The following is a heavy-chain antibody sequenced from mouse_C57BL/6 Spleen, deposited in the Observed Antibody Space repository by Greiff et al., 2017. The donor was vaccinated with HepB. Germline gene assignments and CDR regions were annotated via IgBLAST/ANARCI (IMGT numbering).Heavy chain of an antibody. Sequence: QVQLKESGPELVKPGASVKISCKASGYAFSSSWMNWVKQRPGKGLEWIGRIYPGDGDTNYNGKFKGKATLTADKSSSTAYMQLSSLTSEDSAVYFCARGIGLGRPGFDYWGQGTTLTVSS. J-gene: IGHJ2*01. CDR1: GYAFSSSW. CDR2: IYPGDGDT. CDR3: ARGIGLGRPGFDY. V-gene: IGHV1-82*01. D-gene: IGHD4-1*01.